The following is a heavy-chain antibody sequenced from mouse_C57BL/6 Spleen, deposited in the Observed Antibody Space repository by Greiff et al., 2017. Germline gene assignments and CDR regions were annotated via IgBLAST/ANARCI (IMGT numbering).Heavy chain of an antibody. CDR3: ARGADYYGSSPWFAY. Sequence: VMLVESGPGLVAPSQSLSITCTVSGFSLTSYGVHWVRQPPGKGLEWLVVIWSDGSTTYNSALKSRLSISKDNSKSQVFLKMNSLQTDDTAMYYCARGADYYGSSPWFAYWGQGTLVTVSA. V-gene: IGHV2-6*03. D-gene: IGHD1-1*01. CDR2: IWSDGST. CDR1: GFSLTSYG. J-gene: IGHJ3*01.